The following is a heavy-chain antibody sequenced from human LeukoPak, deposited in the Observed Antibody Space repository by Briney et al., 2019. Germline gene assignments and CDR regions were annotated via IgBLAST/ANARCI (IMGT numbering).Heavy chain of an antibody. CDR2: ISGSGGST. CDR3: AKDRDGYNIFDY. Sequence: GGSLRLSCAASGFTFSSYAMSWVRQAPGKGLEWVSAISGSGGSTYYADSVKGRFTISRDDSKNTLYLQMNSLRAEDTAVYYCAKDRDGYNIFDYWGQGTLVTVSS. D-gene: IGHD5-24*01. V-gene: IGHV3-23*01. J-gene: IGHJ4*02. CDR1: GFTFSSYA.